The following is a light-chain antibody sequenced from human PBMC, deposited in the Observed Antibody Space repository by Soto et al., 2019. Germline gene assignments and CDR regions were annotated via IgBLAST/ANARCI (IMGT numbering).Light chain of an antibody. CDR3: QQYDSVPRK. Sequence: DIQMTQSPSSLSASVGDRVTITCRASQGISDFLAWYQHKPGHIPQLLIYGASTLQSGFPSRFSGSGSGTDFTLTISSLQPEDVATYYCQQYDSVPRKFGQGTKVEIK. CDR2: GAS. CDR1: QGISDF. J-gene: IGKJ1*01. V-gene: IGKV1-27*01.